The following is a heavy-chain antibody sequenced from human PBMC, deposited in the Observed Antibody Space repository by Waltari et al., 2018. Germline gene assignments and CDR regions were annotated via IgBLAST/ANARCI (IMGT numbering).Heavy chain of an antibody. CDR2: IIPILGIA. J-gene: IGHJ4*02. V-gene: IGHV1-69*04. Sequence: QVQLVQSGAEVKKPGSSVQVYCQASRGTFSSYAITWVRQAPGQGLEWMGGIIPILGIANYAQKFQGRVTITADESTSTAYMELSSLRSEDTAVYYCARIVGTLGGGYFDYWGQGTLVTVSS. CDR3: ARIVGTLGGGYFDY. D-gene: IGHD1-26*01. CDR1: RGTFSSYA.